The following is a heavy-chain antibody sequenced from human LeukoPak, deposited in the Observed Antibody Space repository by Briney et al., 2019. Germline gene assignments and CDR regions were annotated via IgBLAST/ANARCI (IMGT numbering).Heavy chain of an antibody. CDR1: GFTFSSYA. Sequence: GGSLRLSCAASGFTFSSYAMHWVRQAPGKGLEWVAVISYDGSNKYYADSVKGRFTISRDNSKNTLYLQMNSLRAEDTAVYYCARDGADRYDSSGYYPLDYWGQGTLVTVSS. V-gene: IGHV3-30-3*01. J-gene: IGHJ4*02. CDR2: ISYDGSNK. CDR3: ARDGADRYDSSGYYPLDY. D-gene: IGHD3-22*01.